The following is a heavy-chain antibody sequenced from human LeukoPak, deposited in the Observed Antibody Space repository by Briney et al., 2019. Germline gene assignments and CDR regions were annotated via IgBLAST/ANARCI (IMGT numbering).Heavy chain of an antibody. J-gene: IGHJ6*02. CDR1: GGSISSSY. CDR3: ASNYYYYYGMDV. V-gene: IGHV4-59*10. Sequence: SESLSLTCTVYGGSISSSYWSWIRQPAGKGLEWIGFIYTSGTNNYNTSLKSRFTISVDTSTNQVSLKLSSVAAADTAVYYCASNYYYYYGMDVWGQGTTVPVS. CDR2: IYTSGTN.